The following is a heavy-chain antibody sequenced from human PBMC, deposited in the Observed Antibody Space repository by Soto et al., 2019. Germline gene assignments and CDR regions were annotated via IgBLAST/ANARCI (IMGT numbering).Heavy chain of an antibody. CDR3: AREVAPMVRAEISYYFDY. V-gene: IGHV3-33*01. J-gene: IGHJ4*02. D-gene: IGHD3-10*01. CDR1: GFTFSSYG. Sequence: GGSLRLSCAASGFTFSSYGMHWVRQAPGKGLEWVAVIWYDGSNKYYADSVKGRFTISRDNSKNTLYLQMNSLRAEDTAVYYCAREVAPMVRAEISYYFDYWGQGTLVTVSS. CDR2: IWYDGSNK.